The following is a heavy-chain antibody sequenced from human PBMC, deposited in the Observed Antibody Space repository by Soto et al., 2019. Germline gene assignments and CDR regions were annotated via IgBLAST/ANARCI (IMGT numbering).Heavy chain of an antibody. CDR3: TSSALKDYYYYYGMDA. CDR2: IRSKANSYAT. CDR1: GFTFSGSA. Sequence: EVQLVESGGGLVQPGGSLKLSCAASGFTFSGSAMHWVRQASGKGLEWVGRIRSKANSYATAYAASVKGRFTISRNDSRNTAYLQMNSLKTEDTAVYYCTSSALKDYYYYYGMDAGAKGPRSPSP. V-gene: IGHV3-73*02. J-gene: IGHJ6*02.